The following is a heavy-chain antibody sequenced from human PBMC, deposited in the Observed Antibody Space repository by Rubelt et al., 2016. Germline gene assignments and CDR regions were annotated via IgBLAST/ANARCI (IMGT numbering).Heavy chain of an antibody. Sequence: QVQLVKSGAEVKKPGASVKVSCKASGYTFTSYGISWVRQDPGQCLEWMGWISAYNSNTNYAQKVQSRVTMPTDTSTSTAYMELRSLRSDDTAVYYCARDPLPVRGVIMTPTHWGQGTLVTVSS. J-gene: IGHJ4*02. V-gene: IGHV1-18*01. D-gene: IGHD3-10*01. CDR3: ARDPLPVRGVIMTPTH. CDR2: ISAYNSNT. CDR1: GYTFTSYG.